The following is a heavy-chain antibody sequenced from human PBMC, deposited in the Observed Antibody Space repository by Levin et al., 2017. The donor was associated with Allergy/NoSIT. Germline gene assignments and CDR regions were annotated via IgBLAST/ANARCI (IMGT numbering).Heavy chain of an antibody. V-gene: IGHV3-48*02. J-gene: IGHJ4*02. CDR2: ISSGSSTI. CDR3: VKGTYYFNY. D-gene: IGHD3-10*01. Sequence: GESLKISCAASGFTFSNSNFNWVRQAPGKGLEWLSYISSGSSTIDYGNSVKGRFTISRDNAKNSLYLQMNSLRDDDTAVYYCVKGTYYFNYWGQGTLVTVSS. CDR1: GFTFSNSN.